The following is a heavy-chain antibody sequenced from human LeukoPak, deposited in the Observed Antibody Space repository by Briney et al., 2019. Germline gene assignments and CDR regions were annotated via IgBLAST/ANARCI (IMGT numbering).Heavy chain of an antibody. CDR3: ARELRTKTSSESHQDV. D-gene: IGHD3-10*01. CDR1: GFSFSNYG. V-gene: IGHV3-23*01. J-gene: IGHJ6*02. Sequence: GGSLRLSCAASGFSFSNYGMNWVRQAPGKGLEWVSGISDSGGSTYYADSVKGRFTISRDNSKNSLYLQMNSLRAEDTAVYYCARELRTKTSSESHQDVWGQGTTVTVSS. CDR2: ISDSGGST.